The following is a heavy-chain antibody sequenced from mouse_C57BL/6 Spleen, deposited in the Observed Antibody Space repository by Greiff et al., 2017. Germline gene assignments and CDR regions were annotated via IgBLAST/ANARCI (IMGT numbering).Heavy chain of an antibody. V-gene: IGHV1-77*01. CDR1: GYTFTDYY. CDR3: SHYYGSSNGYFDV. J-gene: IGHJ1*03. Sequence: QVQLQQSGAELVKPGASVKISCKASGYTFTDYYINWVKQRPGQGLEWIGKIGPGSGSTYYNEKFKGKATLTADKSSSTAYMQLSSLTSEDSAVYFCSHYYGSSNGYFDVWGTATTVTVSS. CDR2: IGPGSGST. D-gene: IGHD1-1*01.